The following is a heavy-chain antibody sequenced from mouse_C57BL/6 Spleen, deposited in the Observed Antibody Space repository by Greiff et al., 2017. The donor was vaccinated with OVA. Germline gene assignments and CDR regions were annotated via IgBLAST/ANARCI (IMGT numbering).Heavy chain of an antibody. Sequence: EVKLVESGGGLVKPGGSLKLSCAASGFTFSDYGMHWVRQAPEKGLEWVAYISSGSSTIYYADTVKGRFTISRDNAKNTLFLQMTSLRSEDTAMYYCARPYYDYDWDFDVWGTGTTVTVSS. CDR1: GFTFSDYG. J-gene: IGHJ1*03. D-gene: IGHD2-4*01. CDR2: ISSGSSTI. CDR3: ARPYYDYDWDFDV. V-gene: IGHV5-17*01.